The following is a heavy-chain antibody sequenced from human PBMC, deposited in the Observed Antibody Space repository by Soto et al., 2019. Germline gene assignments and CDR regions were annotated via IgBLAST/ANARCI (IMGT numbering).Heavy chain of an antibody. J-gene: IGHJ5*02. Sequence: GGSLRLSCAASGFTFSSYSMNWVRQAPGRGLGWVSSISSSSSYIYYADSVKGRFTISRDNAKNSLYLQMNSLRAEDTAVYYCARDTYYYDSSGYYPLNFDPWGQGTLVTVSS. CDR3: ARDTYYYDSSGYYPLNFDP. CDR1: GFTFSSYS. CDR2: ISSSSSYI. D-gene: IGHD3-22*01. V-gene: IGHV3-21*01.